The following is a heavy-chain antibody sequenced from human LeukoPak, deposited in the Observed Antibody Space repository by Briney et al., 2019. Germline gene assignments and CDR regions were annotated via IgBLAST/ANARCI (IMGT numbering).Heavy chain of an antibody. Sequence: GGSLRLSCAASGFIFRDYWMLWVRQVPGKGLIWVSRIDRDGSPTIYADSVKGRFTVSRNNARNTLYLQMNNLRDEDSAVYYCAASRWSGALDFWGKGSLVTVSS. V-gene: IGHV3-74*01. CDR1: GFIFRDYW. J-gene: IGHJ4*02. CDR3: AASRWSGALDF. CDR2: IDRDGSPT. D-gene: IGHD3-3*01.